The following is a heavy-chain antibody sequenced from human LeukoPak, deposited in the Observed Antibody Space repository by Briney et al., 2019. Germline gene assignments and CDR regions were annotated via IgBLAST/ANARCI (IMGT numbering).Heavy chain of an antibody. Sequence: GGSLRLSCAASGFTFSSYAMNWVRQAPGKGLEWVSAVSGSGSSTSYADSVKGRFTISRDNSKNTLYLQMNSLRAEDTAVYYCASQPASYSPFDYWGQGTLVTVSS. V-gene: IGHV3-23*01. CDR1: GFTFSSYA. CDR2: VSGSGSST. D-gene: IGHD2-21*01. CDR3: ASQPASYSPFDY. J-gene: IGHJ4*02.